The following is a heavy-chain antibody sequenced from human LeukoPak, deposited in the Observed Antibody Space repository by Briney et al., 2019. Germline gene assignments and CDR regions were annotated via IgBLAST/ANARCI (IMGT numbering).Heavy chain of an antibody. CDR3: ARDLEGFGELISYFDY. CDR2: ISGSSNAI. D-gene: IGHD3-10*01. V-gene: IGHV3-48*01. J-gene: IGHJ4*02. CDR1: GFTFSIYG. Sequence: GGSLRLSCAASGFTFSIYGMNWVRQAPGKGLEWVSYISGSSNAINYADSVKGRFTISRDNSKNTLYLQMNSLRAEDTAVYYCARDLEGFGELISYFDYWGQGTLVTVSS.